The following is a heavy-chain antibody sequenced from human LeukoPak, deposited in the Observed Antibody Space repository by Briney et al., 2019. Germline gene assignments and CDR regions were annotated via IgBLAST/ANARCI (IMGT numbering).Heavy chain of an antibody. CDR3: ARTDFWSGNLDY. D-gene: IGHD3-3*01. J-gene: IGHJ4*02. V-gene: IGHV1-2*02. CDR1: GYTFTAYY. Sequence: ASVKVSCKASGYTFTAYYIHWVRQAPGQGLEWMGWINPNGGGTNYAQKFQGRITMTRDTSITTAYTELSRLRSDDTAVYYCARTDFWSGNLDYWGQGTLVTVSS. CDR2: INPNGGGT.